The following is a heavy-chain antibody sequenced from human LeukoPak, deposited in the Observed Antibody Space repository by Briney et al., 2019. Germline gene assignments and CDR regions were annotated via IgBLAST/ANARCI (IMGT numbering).Heavy chain of an antibody. CDR2: INLKSGGT. D-gene: IGHD3-9*01. J-gene: IGHJ4*02. CDR3: ARSPHILTGENFDY. V-gene: IGHV1-2*02. Sequence: WASVKVSCKASAYTFTGYYMHWVRQAPGQGLEWMGWINLKSGGTNYAQKFQGRVTMTRDTSISTAYMELSRLRSDDTAVYYCARSPHILTGENFDYWGQGTLVTVSS. CDR1: AYTFTGYY.